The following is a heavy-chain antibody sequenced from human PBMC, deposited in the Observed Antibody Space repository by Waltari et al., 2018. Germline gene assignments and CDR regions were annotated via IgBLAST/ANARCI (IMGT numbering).Heavy chain of an antibody. Sequence: QLVESGGGLVKPGGSLRLSCAASGFAFSSYHMNWVRQAPGKGLELVSASSSSSTYIYYADSVKGRFTVSRDNAKNALFLQMSSLRVEDTAVYYCASVDSSAFSRSFDYWGLGTLVTVSS. V-gene: IGHV3-21*02. CDR1: GFAFSSYH. CDR2: SSSSSTYI. D-gene: IGHD3-22*01. CDR3: ASVDSSAFSRSFDY. J-gene: IGHJ4*02.